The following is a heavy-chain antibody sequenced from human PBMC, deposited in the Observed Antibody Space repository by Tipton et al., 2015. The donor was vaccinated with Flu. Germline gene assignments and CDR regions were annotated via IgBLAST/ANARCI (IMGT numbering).Heavy chain of an antibody. CDR2: IYSGGST. Sequence: SLRLSCAASGFTVSSNYMSWVRQAPGKGLEWVSVIYSGGSTYYADSVKGRFTIPRDNSKNTLYLQMNSLRAEDTAVYYCAAGCSGGSCYRDAFDIWGQGTMITVSS. V-gene: IGHV3-53*01. CDR3: AAGCSGGSCYRDAFDI. CDR1: GFTVSSNY. D-gene: IGHD2-15*01. J-gene: IGHJ3*02.